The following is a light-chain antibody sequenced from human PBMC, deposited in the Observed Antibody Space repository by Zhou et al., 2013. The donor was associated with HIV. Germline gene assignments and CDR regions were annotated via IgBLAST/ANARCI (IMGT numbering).Light chain of an antibody. CDR2: AAS. V-gene: IGKV1-39*01. CDR1: QSISIY. Sequence: DIQMTQSPSSLSASVGDRVTITCRASQSISIYLNWYQQKPGKAPKLLIYAASSLQSGVPSRFSGSGSGTDFTLTISSLQPEDFATYYCQQANSFPLTFGPGTKVDI. J-gene: IGKJ3*01. CDR3: QQANSFPLT.